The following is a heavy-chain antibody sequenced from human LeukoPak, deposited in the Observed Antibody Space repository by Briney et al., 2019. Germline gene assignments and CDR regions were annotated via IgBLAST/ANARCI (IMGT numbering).Heavy chain of an antibody. D-gene: IGHD2-15*01. J-gene: IGHJ5*02. Sequence: GESLKISCKTSRYSFASSWIGWVRQMPGKGLEWMGTIFPADSNTRYGPSFQGQVTISVDKSISTAYLQWSSLKASDTAMYYCARLSGGSPWGQGTLVTVSS. V-gene: IGHV5-51*01. CDR1: RYSFASSW. CDR2: IFPADSNT. CDR3: ARLSGGSP.